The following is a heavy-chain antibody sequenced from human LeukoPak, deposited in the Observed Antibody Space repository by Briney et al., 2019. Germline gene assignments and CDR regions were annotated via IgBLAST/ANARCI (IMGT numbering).Heavy chain of an antibody. CDR1: GFTFSSNY. V-gene: IGHV3-53*01. CDR3: AKGSYYDSSGSFYFDY. Sequence: GGSLRLSCAASGFTFSSNYMSWVRQAPGKGLEWVSVIYSGGSTYYADSVKGRFTISRDNSKNTLYLQMNSLRAEDTAAYYCAKGSYYDSSGSFYFDYWGQGTLVTVSS. CDR2: IYSGGST. J-gene: IGHJ4*02. D-gene: IGHD3-22*01.